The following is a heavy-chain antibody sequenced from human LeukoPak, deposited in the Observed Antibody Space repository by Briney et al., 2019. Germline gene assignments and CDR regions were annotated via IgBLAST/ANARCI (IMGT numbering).Heavy chain of an antibody. D-gene: IGHD6-13*01. V-gene: IGHV4-34*01. CDR2: INHSGST. CDR3: ARDLSSSWLIDY. Sequence: SETLSLTCAVYGGSFSGYYWGWIRQPPGKGLEWIGEINHSGSTNYNPSLKSRVTISVDTSKNQFSLKLSSVTAADTAVYYCARDLSSSWLIDYWGQGTLVTVSS. J-gene: IGHJ4*02. CDR1: GGSFSGYY.